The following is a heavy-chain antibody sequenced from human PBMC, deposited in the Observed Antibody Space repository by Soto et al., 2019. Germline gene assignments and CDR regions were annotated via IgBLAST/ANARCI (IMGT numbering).Heavy chain of an antibody. CDR2: IWYDGSNK. CDR3: ALYFAEVFGDAFDI. V-gene: IGHV3-33*01. D-gene: IGHD3-3*01. J-gene: IGHJ3*02. CDR1: GFTFSSYG. Sequence: GGSLRLPCAASGFTFSSYGMHWVRQAPGKGLEWVAVIWYDGSNKYYADSVKGRFTISRANSKNTLYLQMNSLRAEDTAVYYCALYFAEVFGDAFDICGQRSMVPVSS.